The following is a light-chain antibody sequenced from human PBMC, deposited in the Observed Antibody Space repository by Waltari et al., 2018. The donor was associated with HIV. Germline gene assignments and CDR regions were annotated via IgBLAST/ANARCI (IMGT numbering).Light chain of an antibody. CDR1: QDIRNY. V-gene: IGKV1-33*01. J-gene: IGKJ3*01. CDR3: QHYDNLSRIT. Sequence: DIQMTQYPSSLSASVGDRVTITCQASQDIRNYLNWYQQKPGKAPKVLIYDVSNLETGVTSRFSGSGSGTDFTFTISSLQPEDIGTYYCQHYDNLSRITFGPGTKVAIK. CDR2: DVS.